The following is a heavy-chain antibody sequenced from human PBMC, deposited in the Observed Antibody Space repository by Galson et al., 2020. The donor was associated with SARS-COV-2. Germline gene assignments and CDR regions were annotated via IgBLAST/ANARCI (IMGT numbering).Heavy chain of an antibody. CDR2: ISSSGRTI. Sequence: GESLKISCAASGFSFRNYEMNWVRQAPGKGLEWISYISSSGRTIHYADSVKGRFTISRDNAKSSLSLQMNSLRAEDTAVYYCARLDAYGPGYWGQGTLVTVSS. D-gene: IGHD2-21*01. CDR3: ARLDAYGPGY. CDR1: GFSFRNYE. J-gene: IGHJ4*02. V-gene: IGHV3-48*03.